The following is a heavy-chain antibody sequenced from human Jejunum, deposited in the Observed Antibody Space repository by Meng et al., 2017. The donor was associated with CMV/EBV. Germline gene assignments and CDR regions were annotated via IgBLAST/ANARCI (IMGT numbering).Heavy chain of an antibody. V-gene: IGHV3-7*01. J-gene: IGHJ4*02. D-gene: IGHD3-22*01. CDR2: SNQDGREK. CDR3: ARRGTYDSSAHSHFDY. CDR1: FSNYW. Sequence: FSNYWMNWLRQAPGQGLEWGANSNQDGREKYYEESVKGRFTISRDNAKNSLDLQMNSLRAEDTAVYYCARRGTYDSSAHSHFDYWGQGTLVTVSS.